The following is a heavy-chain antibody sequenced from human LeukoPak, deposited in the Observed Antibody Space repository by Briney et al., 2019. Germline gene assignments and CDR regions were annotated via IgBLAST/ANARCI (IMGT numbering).Heavy chain of an antibody. D-gene: IGHD5-12*01. J-gene: IGHJ4*02. CDR3: AKDWSGYDYFDY. V-gene: IGHV3-74*01. Sequence: PGGSLRLSCAASGFTFSSYWMHWVRQAPGKGLVWVSRINSDGSSTSYADSVKGRFTISRDNSKNTLYLQMNSLRAEDTAVYYCAKDWSGYDYFDYWGQGTLVTVSS. CDR2: INSDGSST. CDR1: GFTFSSYW.